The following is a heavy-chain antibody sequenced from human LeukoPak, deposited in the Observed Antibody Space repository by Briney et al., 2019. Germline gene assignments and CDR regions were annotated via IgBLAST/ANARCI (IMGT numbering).Heavy chain of an antibody. D-gene: IGHD3-10*01. J-gene: IGHJ4*02. Sequence: ASVKVSCKASGYTFTSYDINWVRQATGQGLEWMGWMNPNSGNTGYAQKFQGRVTITADESTSTAYMELSSLRSEDTAVYYCAREGDMGYGSGKDYWGQGTLVTVSS. V-gene: IGHV1-8*01. CDR1: GYTFTSYD. CDR2: MNPNSGNT. CDR3: AREGDMGYGSGKDY.